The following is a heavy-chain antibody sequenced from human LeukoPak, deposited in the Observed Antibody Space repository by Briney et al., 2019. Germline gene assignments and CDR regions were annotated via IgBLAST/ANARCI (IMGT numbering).Heavy chain of an antibody. CDR2: IYYRGTT. V-gene: IGHV4-59*12. CDR3: ARLPRYGGYDHFDY. D-gene: IGHD5-12*01. J-gene: IGHJ4*02. CDR1: GDSIDSYY. Sequence: PSETLSLTCAVSGDSIDSYYWSWIRQPPGKGLEWIGYIYYRGTTSYNPFLKSRVTISVDTSKNQFSLKLNSVTAADTAVYYCARLPRYGGYDHFDYWGQGILVIVSS.